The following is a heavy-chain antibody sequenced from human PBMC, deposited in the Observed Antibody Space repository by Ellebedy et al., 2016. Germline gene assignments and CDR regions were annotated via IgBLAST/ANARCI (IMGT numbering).Heavy chain of an antibody. CDR3: ARGGGGTAMATNDL. D-gene: IGHD5-18*01. J-gene: IGHJ2*01. CDR2: IHNSGST. Sequence: SETLSLTCTVSGDSISTYYWSWIRQPPGKGLEWIGYIHNSGSTNNNPSLKSRVTISVDTSKNQFSLKLTSVTVADTALYYCARGGGGTAMATNDLWGRGTLVTVSS. V-gene: IGHV4-59*01. CDR1: GDSISTYY.